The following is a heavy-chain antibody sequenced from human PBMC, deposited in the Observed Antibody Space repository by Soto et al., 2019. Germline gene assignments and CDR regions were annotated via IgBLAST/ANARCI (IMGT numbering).Heavy chain of an antibody. Sequence: SETLSLTCTVSGGSISSGGCYWSWIRQHPGKGLEWIGYIYYSGSTYYNPSLKSRVTISVDTSKNQFSLKLSSVTAADTAVYYCARRVVVVVAATRQGGFDPWGQGTLVTVSS. CDR3: ARRVVVVVAATRQGGFDP. CDR2: IYYSGST. D-gene: IGHD2-15*01. V-gene: IGHV4-31*03. J-gene: IGHJ5*02. CDR1: GGSISSGGCY.